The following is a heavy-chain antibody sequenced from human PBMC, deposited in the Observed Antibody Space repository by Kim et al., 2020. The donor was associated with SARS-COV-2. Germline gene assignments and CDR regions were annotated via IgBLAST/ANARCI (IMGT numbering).Heavy chain of an antibody. CDR1: GGTFSSYA. CDR3: ARDPLLAAAGTVDYYGMDV. J-gene: IGHJ6*02. D-gene: IGHD6-13*01. CDR2: IIPILGIA. Sequence: SVKVSCKASGGTFSSYAISWVRQAPGQGLEWMGRIIPILGIANYAQKFQGRVTITADKSTSTAYMELSSLRSEDTAVYYCARDPLLAAAGTVDYYGMDVWGQGTTVTVSS. V-gene: IGHV1-69*04.